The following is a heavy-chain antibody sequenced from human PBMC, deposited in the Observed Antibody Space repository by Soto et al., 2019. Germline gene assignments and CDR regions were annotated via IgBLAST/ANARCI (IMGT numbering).Heavy chain of an antibody. CDR1: GYTFTSYY. CDR2: INPSGGST. D-gene: IGHD6-13*01. CDR3: ARATAAGTGRRMYV. V-gene: IGHV1-46*01. J-gene: IGHJ6*02. Sequence: ASVKVSCKASGYTFTSYYIHWVRQAPGRGLEWMGIINPSGGSTTYAQKFQGRVTMTRDTSTNTVYMDLNSLRSEDTALYYCARATAAGTGRRMYVWGQGTTVTVSS.